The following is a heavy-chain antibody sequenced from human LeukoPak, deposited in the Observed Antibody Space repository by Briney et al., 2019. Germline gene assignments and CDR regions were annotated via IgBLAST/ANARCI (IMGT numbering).Heavy chain of an antibody. J-gene: IGHJ4*02. CDR3: AANVILTGYKYFDY. Sequence: GGSLRLSCAASGFTFSSYAMSWVRQAPGKGLESVSAISGSGGSSNYADSVRDRFNISRDNSKNTLYLQMNSLRAEDTAVYYCAANVILTGYKYFDYWGQGTLVTVSS. V-gene: IGHV3-23*01. D-gene: IGHD3-9*01. CDR1: GFTFSSYA. CDR2: ISGSGGSS.